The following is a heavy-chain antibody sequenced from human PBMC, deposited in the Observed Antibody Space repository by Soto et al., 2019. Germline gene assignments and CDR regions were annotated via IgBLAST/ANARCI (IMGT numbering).Heavy chain of an antibody. CDR2: IYYSGTT. CDR3: PRAATPYSDLLSALDH. CDR1: GASLSSGSYY. V-gene: IGHV4-61*03. Sequence: SETLSLTCTVSGASLSSGSYYWSWIRQPPGKGLEWLGYIYYSGTTKYNPSLTSRVKLSLDMYKNHFSVKLKSVSDADPAVYFRPRAATPYSDLLSALDHWGEGVLVTVYS. J-gene: IGHJ4*02. D-gene: IGHD1-26*01.